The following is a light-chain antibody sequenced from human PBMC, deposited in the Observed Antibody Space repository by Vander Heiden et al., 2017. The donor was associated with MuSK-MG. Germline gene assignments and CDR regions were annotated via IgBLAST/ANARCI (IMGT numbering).Light chain of an antibody. J-gene: IGLJ3*02. CDR2: QDT. CDR1: KLGVKY. CDR3: QTWDSSTAV. V-gene: IGLV3-1*01. Sequence: SYALTPPPSVSVSPGQTASTRCPGGKLGVKYACWYQQKPGQSPVLVIYQDTKRASGIPERFSGSNSGTTATLTISGAQAMDEADYYCQTWDSSTAVFGGGTKLTVL.